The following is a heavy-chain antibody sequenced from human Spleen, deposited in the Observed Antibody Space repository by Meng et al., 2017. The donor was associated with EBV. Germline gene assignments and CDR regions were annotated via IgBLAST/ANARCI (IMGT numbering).Heavy chain of an antibody. J-gene: IGHJ4*02. CDR1: GYTFTDYY. CDR3: ARGYDRSCYYD. V-gene: IGHV1-2*06. Sequence: QVQRLQSGAEVKKPWASVRVYCTASGYTFTDYYMHWVRQAPGQGLEWMGRIKPNSGGTNFAQQFQGRVTMTRATAISTAYMDLSGLTSDDTAVYYCARGYDRSCYYDWGQGTLVTVSS. CDR2: IKPNSGGT. D-gene: IGHD3-22*01.